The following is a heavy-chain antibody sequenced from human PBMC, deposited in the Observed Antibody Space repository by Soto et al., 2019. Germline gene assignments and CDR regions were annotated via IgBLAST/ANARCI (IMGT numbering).Heavy chain of an antibody. CDR3: TTELLEWPQSDAFDI. CDR1: GFTFSNAW. D-gene: IGHD3-3*01. J-gene: IGHJ3*02. Sequence: GSLRLSCAASGFTFSNAWMSWVRQAPGKGLEWVGRIKSKTDGGTTDYAAPVKGRFTISRDDSKNTLYLQMNSLKTEDTAVYYCTTELLEWPQSDAFDIWGQGPMVTVSS. CDR2: IKSKTDGGTT. V-gene: IGHV3-15*01.